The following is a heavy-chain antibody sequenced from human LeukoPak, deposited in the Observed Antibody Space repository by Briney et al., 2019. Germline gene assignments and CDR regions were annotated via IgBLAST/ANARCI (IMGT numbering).Heavy chain of an antibody. V-gene: IGHV3-23*01. CDR2: ISGSGGST. J-gene: IGHJ4*02. Sequence: PGGSLRLSCAASGFTFSSYAMSWVRQAPGKGLEWVSAISGSGGSTYYADSVRGRFTISRDNSKNTLYLQMNSLRAEDTAVYYCAKDHDSSGTSDYWGQGTLVTVSS. CDR3: AKDHDSSGTSDY. CDR1: GFTFSSYA. D-gene: IGHD3-22*01.